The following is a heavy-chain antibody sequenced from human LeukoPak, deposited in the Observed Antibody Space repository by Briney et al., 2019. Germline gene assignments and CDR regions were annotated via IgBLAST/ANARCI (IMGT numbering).Heavy chain of an antibody. CDR1: GFTFSKAC. D-gene: IGHD1-26*01. CDR3: TTGASGSYYVFEF. V-gene: IGHV3-15*01. Sequence: GGSLRLSCAATGFTFSKACMNWVRQAPGKGLEWVGRFKSRTDGGTTDYAAPVKGRFTISRDDSKNTLYLQMNSLKTEDTAVYYCTTGASGSYYVFEFWGQGTLVTVSS. CDR2: FKSRTDGGTT. J-gene: IGHJ4*02.